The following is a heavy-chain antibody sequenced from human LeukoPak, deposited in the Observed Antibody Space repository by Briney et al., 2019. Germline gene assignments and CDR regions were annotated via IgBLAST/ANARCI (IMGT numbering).Heavy chain of an antibody. CDR1: GFTFSSYG. CDR3: ARGRRYCSSTSCYTLDY. CDR2: IRYDGSNK. Sequence: GGSLRLSCAASGFTFSSYGMHWVRQAPGKGLEWVAFIRYDGSNKYYADSVKGRFTISRDNSKNTLYLQMNSLRAEDTAVYYCARGRRYCSSTSCYTLDYWGQGTLVTVSS. V-gene: IGHV3-30*02. D-gene: IGHD2-2*02. J-gene: IGHJ4*02.